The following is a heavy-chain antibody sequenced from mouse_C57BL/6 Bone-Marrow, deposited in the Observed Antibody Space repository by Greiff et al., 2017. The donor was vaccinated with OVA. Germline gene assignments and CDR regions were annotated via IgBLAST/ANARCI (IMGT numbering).Heavy chain of an antibody. CDR1: GYTFTDPT. Sequence: VQLQQSDAELVKPGASVKISCKVSGYTFTDPTIHWMKQRPEQGLEWIGYIYPRDGSTKYNEKFKGKATLTADKSSSTAYMQLNSLTSEDSAVYFCARRNGSSYWYFDVWGTGTTVTVSS. D-gene: IGHD1-1*01. V-gene: IGHV1-78*01. J-gene: IGHJ1*03. CDR3: ARRNGSSYWYFDV. CDR2: IYPRDGST.